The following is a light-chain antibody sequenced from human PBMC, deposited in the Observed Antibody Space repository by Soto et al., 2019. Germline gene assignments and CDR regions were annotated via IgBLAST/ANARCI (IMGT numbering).Light chain of an antibody. CDR3: QQYSSSPLT. J-gene: IGKJ4*01. CDR2: SAS. CDR1: QDVSSN. V-gene: IGKV3-20*01. Sequence: VLTQSPATLSVSQGERATLSCRASQDVSSNLAWYQQKPGQAPRLLIHSASSRATGIPDRFSGSGSGTDFTLTISRLEPEDFAVYYCQQYSSSPLTFGGGTKV.